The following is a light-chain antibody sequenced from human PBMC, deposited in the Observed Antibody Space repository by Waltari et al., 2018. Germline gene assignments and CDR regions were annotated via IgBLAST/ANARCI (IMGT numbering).Light chain of an antibody. CDR3: QQRANWPPLT. V-gene: IGKV3-11*01. CDR1: QSVSTF. Sequence: EVVLTQSPATLSLSPGERATLSCRASQSVSTFLAWYQQKPGPAPRLLIYHASNRAPGIPARFSGSGSGTDFTLTISTVEPEDFAVYYCQQRANWPPLTFGGGTKVEIK. J-gene: IGKJ4*01. CDR2: HAS.